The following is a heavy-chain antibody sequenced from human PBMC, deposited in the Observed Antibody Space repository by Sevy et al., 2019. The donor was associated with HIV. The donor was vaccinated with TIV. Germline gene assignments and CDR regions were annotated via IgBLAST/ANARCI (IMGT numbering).Heavy chain of an antibody. D-gene: IGHD2-15*01. CDR1: GFTFSSYA. CDR3: ARAGDIVEVVAHYGMDV. J-gene: IGHJ6*02. Sequence: GGSLRLSCAASGFTFSSYAMHWVRQAPGKGLEWVAVIWYDGINKYYGDSVKGRFTISRDNSKNTVYRQMNSLRAEETAVYYCARAGDIVEVVAHYGMDVWGQGTTVTVSS. V-gene: IGHV3-33*08. CDR2: IWYDGINK.